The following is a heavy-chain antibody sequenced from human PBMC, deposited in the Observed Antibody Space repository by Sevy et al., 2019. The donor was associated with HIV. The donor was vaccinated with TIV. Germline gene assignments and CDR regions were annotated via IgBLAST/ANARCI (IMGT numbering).Heavy chain of an antibody. D-gene: IGHD2-2*01. CDR1: GFIFSNYW. CDR2: IHQDGSEK. V-gene: IGHV3-7*01. J-gene: IGHJ6*02. Sequence: GGSLRLSCAASGFIFSNYWMTWVRQAPGKELEWVANIHQDGSEKYYLGPLKGQFTTSRDNAKKSLNLQMNNLRLEDTAVYYCARGGGDNVVVTVAIGTLVMDVWGQGTTVTVSS. CDR3: ARGGGDNVVVTVAIGTLVMDV.